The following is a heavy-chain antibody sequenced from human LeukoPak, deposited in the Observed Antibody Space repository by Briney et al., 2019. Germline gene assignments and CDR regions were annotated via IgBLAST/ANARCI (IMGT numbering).Heavy chain of an antibody. J-gene: IGHJ5*02. CDR2: ISTSSSYI. Sequence: GGSLRLSCAASGFTFSRYWMHWVRRAPGKGLEWVSSISTSSSYIYYADSVKGRFTISRDNAKNSLYLEMNSLRAEDTAVYYCARGADGVSSNSRGWFDPWGQGTLVTVSS. V-gene: IGHV3-21*01. CDR1: GFTFSRYW. D-gene: IGHD2-15*01. CDR3: ARGADGVSSNSRGWFDP.